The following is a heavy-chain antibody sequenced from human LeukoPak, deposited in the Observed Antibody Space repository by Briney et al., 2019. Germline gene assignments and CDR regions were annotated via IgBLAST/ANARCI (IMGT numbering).Heavy chain of an antibody. CDR1: GYSISSGYY. V-gene: IGHV4-38-2*02. D-gene: IGHD3-3*01. J-gene: IGHJ4*02. CDR3: ARGATIFGVVFY. Sequence: PSETLSLTCTVSGYSISSGYYWGWIRQPPGKGLEWIGSIYHSGSTYYNPSLKSRVTISVDTSKNQFSLKLSSVTAADTAVYYCARGATIFGVVFYWGQGTLVTVSS. CDR2: IYHSGST.